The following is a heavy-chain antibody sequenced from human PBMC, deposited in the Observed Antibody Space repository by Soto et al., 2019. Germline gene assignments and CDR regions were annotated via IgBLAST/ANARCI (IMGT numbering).Heavy chain of an antibody. V-gene: IGHV3-21*01. D-gene: IGHD3-10*01. CDR1: GFTFSSYN. CDR3: AGRQEDFALLAWYYMRYFDL. CDR2: ISSSSSYR. Sequence: EVQLVESGGGLVKPGGSLRLSCVASGFTFSSYNMNWVRQAPGKGLEWVSSISSSSSYRDYADSVKGRFTTSRDNAKNALSLQIDRLRADGTGLFYCAGRQEDFALLAWYYMRYFDLWGRGTLVTVSS. J-gene: IGHJ2*01.